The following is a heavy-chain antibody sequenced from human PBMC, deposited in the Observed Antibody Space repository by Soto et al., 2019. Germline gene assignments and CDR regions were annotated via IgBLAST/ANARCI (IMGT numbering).Heavy chain of an antibody. CDR2: IYSGGTA. CDR3: AREGGEGFGGLYFAY. V-gene: IGHV3-66*01. J-gene: IGHJ4*02. Sequence: EVQLVESGGGLVQPGGSLRLSCAASGFIVSSSYMTWVRQAPGKGLEWVSIIYSGGTAYYADSVKGRFTISRDNSKNTLYLRMDSLRPEDTAVYYCAREGGEGFGGLYFAYWGQGTLVTVSS. D-gene: IGHD3-10*01. CDR1: GFIVSSSY.